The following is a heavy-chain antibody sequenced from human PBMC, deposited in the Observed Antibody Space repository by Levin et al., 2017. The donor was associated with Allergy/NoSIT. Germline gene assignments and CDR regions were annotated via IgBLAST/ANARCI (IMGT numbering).Heavy chain of an antibody. CDR2: ISGSGGST. J-gene: IGHJ4*02. Sequence: GGSLRLSCAASGFTFNSYAMNWVRQAPGKGLEWVSAISGSGGSTYYADSVKGRFTISRDNSKNTLYLQMNSLRAEDTAVYYCASKLYSSGWYFDYWGQGALVTVSS. CDR3: ASKLYSSGWYFDY. CDR1: GFTFNSYA. D-gene: IGHD6-19*01. V-gene: IGHV3-23*01.